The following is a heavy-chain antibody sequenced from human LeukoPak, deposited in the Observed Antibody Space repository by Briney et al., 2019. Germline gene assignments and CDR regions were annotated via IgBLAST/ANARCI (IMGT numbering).Heavy chain of an antibody. J-gene: IGHJ4*02. CDR1: GGSISSYY. V-gene: IGHV4-34*01. Sequence: SETLSLTCTVSGGSISSYYWSWIRQPPGKGLEWIGEINHSGSTNYNPSLKNRVTISVDTSKNQFSLKLSSVTAADTAVYYCARRNHRPYSSSFALDCWGQGTLVTVSS. CDR3: ARRNHRPYSSSFALDC. CDR2: INHSGST. D-gene: IGHD6-13*01.